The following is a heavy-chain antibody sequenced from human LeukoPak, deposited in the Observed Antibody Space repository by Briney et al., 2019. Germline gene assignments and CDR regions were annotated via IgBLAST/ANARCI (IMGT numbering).Heavy chain of an antibody. CDR2: IIPILGIA. Sequence: SVKVSCKASGYTFTSYAISWVRQAPGQGLEWMGRIIPILGIANYAQKFQGRVTITADKSTSTAYMELSSLRSEDTAVYYCATDIVAPVGYGMDVWGQGTTVTVSS. V-gene: IGHV1-69*04. J-gene: IGHJ6*02. CDR1: GYTFTSYA. D-gene: IGHD5-12*01. CDR3: ATDIVAPVGYGMDV.